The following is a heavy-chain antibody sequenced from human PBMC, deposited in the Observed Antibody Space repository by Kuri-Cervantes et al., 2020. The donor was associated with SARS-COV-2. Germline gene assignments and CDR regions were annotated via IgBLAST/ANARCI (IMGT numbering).Heavy chain of an antibody. CDR1: GYSISSGGYS. V-gene: IGHV4-30-2*01. D-gene: IGHD6-6*01. J-gene: IGHJ5*02. Sequence: SQTLSLTCAVSGYSISSGGYSWSWIRQPPGKGLEWIGYIYHSGSTYYNPSLKTRVTISVDRSKNQFSLKLSSVTAADTAVYYCARVHARGWFDPWGQGTLVTVSS. CDR2: IYHSGST. CDR3: ARVHARGWFDP.